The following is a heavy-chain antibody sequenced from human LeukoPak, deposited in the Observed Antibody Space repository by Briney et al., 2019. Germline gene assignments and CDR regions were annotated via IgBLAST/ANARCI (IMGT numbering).Heavy chain of an antibody. CDR1: GGSISSGDYY. V-gene: IGHV4-61*08. CDR2: IYYSGST. D-gene: IGHD3-22*01. J-gene: IGHJ4*02. Sequence: SETLSLTCTVSGGSISSGDYYWSWIRQPPGKGLEWIGYIYYSGSTNYNPSLKSRVTISVDTSKNQFSLKLSSVTAADTAVYYCARAPDSSGYYPDYFDYWGQGTLVTVSS. CDR3: ARAPDSSGYYPDYFDY.